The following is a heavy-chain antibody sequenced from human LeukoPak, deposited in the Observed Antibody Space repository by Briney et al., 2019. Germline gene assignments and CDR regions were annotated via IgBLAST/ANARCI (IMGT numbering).Heavy chain of an antibody. CDR3: ARGLGYCSGGSCYRVRHYYYYMDV. CDR2: IRYDGSNK. D-gene: IGHD2-15*01. CDR1: GFTFSSYG. V-gene: IGHV3-30*02. Sequence: GGSLRLSCAASGFTFSSYGMHWVRQAPGKGLEWAGFIRYDGSNKYYADSVKGRFTISRDNAKNSLYLQMNSLRAEDTAVYYCARGLGYCSGGSCYRVRHYYYYMDVWGKGTTVTVSS. J-gene: IGHJ6*03.